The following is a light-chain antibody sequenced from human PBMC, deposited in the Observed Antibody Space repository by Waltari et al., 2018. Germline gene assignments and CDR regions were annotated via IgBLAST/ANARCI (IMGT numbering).Light chain of an antibody. CDR2: QAS. CDR3: QHYDTYPYT. CDR1: QSISRW. J-gene: IGKJ2*01. V-gene: IGKV1-5*03. Sequence: DLQMTQTPSTLTASEGDRVTNTCRASQSISRWLTWYQQKPEKAPKLLIYQASDLGSGVPSRFIGSGSGTEFTLTISSLQPDDFATYYCQHYDTYPYTFGQWTKLEIK.